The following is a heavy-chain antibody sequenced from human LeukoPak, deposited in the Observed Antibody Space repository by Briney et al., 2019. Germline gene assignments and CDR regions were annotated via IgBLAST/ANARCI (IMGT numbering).Heavy chain of an antibody. CDR2: LNPVFGTS. Sequence: SVNVSFKSSVGTFSRYAISWVRQAPGKGLEWMGGLNPVFGTSDYAQKFQGRVTITTDESTSTAYMELSSLRSEDTAVYYCARAPYYDILTGYYREYYYYYMDVWGKGTTVTVSS. CDR3: ARAPYYDILTGYYREYYYYYMDV. V-gene: IGHV1-69*05. CDR1: VGTFSRYA. J-gene: IGHJ6*03. D-gene: IGHD3-9*01.